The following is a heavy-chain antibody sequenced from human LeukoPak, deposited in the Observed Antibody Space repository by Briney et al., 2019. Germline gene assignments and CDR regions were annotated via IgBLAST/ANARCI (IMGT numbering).Heavy chain of an antibody. V-gene: IGHV4-59*01. CDR1: GGSIGSYY. CDR3: AREGVAAAGKLDY. Sequence: PSETLSLTCTVSGGSIGSYYGSWIRQPPGKGLEGIGYIYYSGSTNYNPSLKSRVTISIDTSKNQFSMNLISVTAADTAVYYCAREGVAAAGKLDYWGQGTLVTVSS. J-gene: IGHJ4*02. CDR2: IYYSGST. D-gene: IGHD6-13*01.